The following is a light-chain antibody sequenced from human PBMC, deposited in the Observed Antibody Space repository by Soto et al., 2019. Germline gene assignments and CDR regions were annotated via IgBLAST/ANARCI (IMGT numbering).Light chain of an antibody. CDR2: GAS. V-gene: IGKV3-15*01. CDR3: QQYNDWPET. Sequence: EIVMTQSPATLSVSPGERATLSCRASQSVSSNLAWYQQKPGQAPRLLIYGASTRATGIPARFSGSGSGTEFTPTISSLQSEDFAVYYCQQYNDWPETFGQGTK. J-gene: IGKJ1*01. CDR1: QSVSSN.